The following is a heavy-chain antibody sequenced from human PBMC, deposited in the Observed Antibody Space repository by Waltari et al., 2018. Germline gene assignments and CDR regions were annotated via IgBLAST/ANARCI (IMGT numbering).Heavy chain of an antibody. Sequence: QVQLVQSGAEVKKPGASVKVSCKASGYTFTGYYMHWVRQAPGQGLEWMGWINPNSGGTKYAQKFQGRVTMTRDTSISTGYMELSRLRSDDTAVYYCARSYYDFWSGYSPSFDYWGQGTLVTVSS. CDR1: GYTFTGYY. CDR3: ARSYYDFWSGYSPSFDY. D-gene: IGHD3-3*01. J-gene: IGHJ4*02. CDR2: INPNSGGT. V-gene: IGHV1-2*02.